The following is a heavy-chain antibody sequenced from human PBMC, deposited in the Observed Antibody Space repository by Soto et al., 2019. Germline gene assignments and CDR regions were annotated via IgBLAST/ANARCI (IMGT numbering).Heavy chain of an antibody. CDR2: IYYSGST. CDR3: ARGGGIVVVPAAINYYYYGMDV. J-gene: IGHJ6*02. V-gene: IGHV4-59*01. D-gene: IGHD2-2*01. Sequence: LSLTCTVSGGSISSYYWSWIRQPPGKGLEWIGYIYYSGSTNYNPSLKSRVTISVDTSKNQFSLKLSSVTAADTAVYYCARGGGIVVVPAAINYYYYGMDVWGQGTTVTVSS. CDR1: GGSISSYY.